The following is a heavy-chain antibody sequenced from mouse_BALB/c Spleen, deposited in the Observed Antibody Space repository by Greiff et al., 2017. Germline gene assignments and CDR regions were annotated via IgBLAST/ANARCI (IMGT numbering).Heavy chain of an antibody. CDR1: GFTFSSYA. Sequence: DVQLVESGGGLVKPGGSLKLSCAASGFTFSSYAMSWVRQTPEKRLEWVASISSGGSTYYPDSVKGRFTISRDNARNILYLQMSSLRSEDTAMYYCARVYDYGFDYWGQGTTLTVSS. J-gene: IGHJ2*01. CDR2: ISSGGST. D-gene: IGHD2-4*01. CDR3: ARVYDYGFDY. V-gene: IGHV5-6-5*01.